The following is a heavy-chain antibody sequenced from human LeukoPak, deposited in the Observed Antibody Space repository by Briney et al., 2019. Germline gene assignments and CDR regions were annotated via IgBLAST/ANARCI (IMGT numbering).Heavy chain of an antibody. Sequence: GGSLRLSCAASGFTFSSYSMNWVRQAPEKGLEWVSSISSSSSYIYYADSVKGRFTISRDNAKNSLYLQMNSLRAEDTAVYYCARRLRIDAFDIWGQGTMVTVSS. CDR2: ISSSSSYI. CDR3: ARRLRIDAFDI. J-gene: IGHJ3*02. D-gene: IGHD4-17*01. CDR1: GFTFSSYS. V-gene: IGHV3-21*01.